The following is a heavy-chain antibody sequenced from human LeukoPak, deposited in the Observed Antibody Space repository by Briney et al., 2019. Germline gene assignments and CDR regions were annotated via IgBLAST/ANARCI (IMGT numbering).Heavy chain of an antibody. CDR2: INSDGTGT. J-gene: IGHJ4*02. CDR3: ARICSSTDCLIPD. Sequence: GGSLRLSCAASGFTFSRHWMHWVRQAPGKGLVWISRINSDGTGTNYADFVKGRFTISRDNAKNTVYLQINSLRDEDTAVYYCARICSSTDCLIPDWGQGTLVTVSS. V-gene: IGHV3-74*01. CDR1: GFTFSRHW. D-gene: IGHD2-2*01.